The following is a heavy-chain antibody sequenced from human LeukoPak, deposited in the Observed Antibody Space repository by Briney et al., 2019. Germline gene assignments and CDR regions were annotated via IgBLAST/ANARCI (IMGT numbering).Heavy chain of an antibody. D-gene: IGHD1-7*01. CDR2: IWYDGGNK. J-gene: IGHJ4*02. V-gene: IGHV3-33*01. CDR1: GFTFSSYG. CDR3: ARGRITGTDFDY. Sequence: PGRSLRLSCAASGFTFSSYGMHWVRQAPGKGLEWVAVIWYDGGNKYYADSVKGRFTISRDNSKNTLYLQMNSLRAEDTAVYYCARGRITGTDFDYWGQGTLVTVSS.